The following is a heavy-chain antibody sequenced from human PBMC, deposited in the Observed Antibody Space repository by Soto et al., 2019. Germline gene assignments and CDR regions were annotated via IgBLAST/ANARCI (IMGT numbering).Heavy chain of an antibody. CDR2: ISSSSSYI. CDR1: GFTFSSYS. CDR3: ARASDSSGWYTPYYCDY. Sequence: EVQLVESGGGLVKPGGSLRLSCAASGFTFSSYSMNWVRQAPGKGLEWVSSISSSSSYIYYADSVKGRFTISRDNDKNSRYLQMNSLGAEDRAVYYCARASDSSGWYTPYYCDYWGRGTLVVVSS. V-gene: IGHV3-21*01. D-gene: IGHD6-19*01. J-gene: IGHJ4*02.